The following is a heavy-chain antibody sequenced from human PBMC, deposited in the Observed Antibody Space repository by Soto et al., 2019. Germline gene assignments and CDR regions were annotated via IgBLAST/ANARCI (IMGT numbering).Heavy chain of an antibody. CDR1: GYSFTSYW. CDR2: IYPGDSDT. D-gene: IGHD2-21*01. J-gene: IGHJ5*02. Sequence: GESLKISCKGSGYSFTSYWIDWVRQMPGKGLEWMGIIYPGDSDTRYSPSFQGQVTISADKSISTAYLQGSSLKASDTAMYYCARLLRPCGYNWFDPWGQGTLVTVSS. V-gene: IGHV5-51*01. CDR3: ARLLRPCGYNWFDP.